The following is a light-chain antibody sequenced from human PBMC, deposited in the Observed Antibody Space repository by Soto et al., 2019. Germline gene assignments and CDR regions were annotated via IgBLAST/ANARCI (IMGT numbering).Light chain of an antibody. CDR1: QSVSSNY. CDR2: GGS. Sequence: EIVLTQSPATLSVSPGERATLSCRASQSVSSNYLCWYQKKPGQPPRLLIYGGSSRATGIPDRFSGGGSGTDFTLTIIRLEPEDFAVYYCHQYGSSLRTFGQGTKVDIK. V-gene: IGKV3-20*01. CDR3: HQYGSSLRT. J-gene: IGKJ1*01.